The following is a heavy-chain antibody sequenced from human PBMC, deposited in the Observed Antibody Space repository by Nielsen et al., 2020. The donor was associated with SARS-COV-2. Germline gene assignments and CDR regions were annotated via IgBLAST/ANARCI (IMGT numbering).Heavy chain of an antibody. J-gene: IGHJ4*02. D-gene: IGHD6-19*01. CDR1: GFTFSSYG. Sequence: GSPKISCAASGFTFSSYGMHWVRQAPGKGLEWVAVISYDGSNKYYADSVKGRFTISRDNSKNTLYLQMNSLRAEDTAVYYCAKIAVAGTDFDYWGQGTLVTVSS. CDR2: ISYDGSNK. CDR3: AKIAVAGTDFDY. V-gene: IGHV3-30*18.